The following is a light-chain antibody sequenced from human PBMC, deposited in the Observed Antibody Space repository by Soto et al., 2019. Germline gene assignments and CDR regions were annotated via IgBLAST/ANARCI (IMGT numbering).Light chain of an antibody. CDR3: QHYGSSSS. CDR1: QTISSTY. Sequence: EIVLTQSPATLSLSPGERATLSCRASQTISSTYLAWYQQKPGQAPRLPIYAASTRATGIPDRFSGSGSGTDFTLTISRLEPEDFAVYHCQHYGSSSSFGQGTRLEIK. V-gene: IGKV3-20*01. CDR2: AAS. J-gene: IGKJ5*01.